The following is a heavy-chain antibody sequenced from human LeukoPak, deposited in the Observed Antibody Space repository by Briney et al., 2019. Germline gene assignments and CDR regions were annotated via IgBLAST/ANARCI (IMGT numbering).Heavy chain of an antibody. V-gene: IGHV1-2*02. CDR1: GYTFTGYY. D-gene: IGHD6-13*01. J-gene: IGHJ5*02. CDR2: INPNSGGT. Sequence: ASVKVSCKASGYTFTGYYMHWVRQAPGQRLEWMGWINPNSGGTNYAQKFQGGVTMTRDTSISTAYMELSRLRSDDTAVYYCARGYSSSWYLSGFDPWGQGTLVTVSS. CDR3: ARGYSSSWYLSGFDP.